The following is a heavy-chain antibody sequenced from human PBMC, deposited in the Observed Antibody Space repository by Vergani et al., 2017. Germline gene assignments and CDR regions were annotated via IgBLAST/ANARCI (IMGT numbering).Heavy chain of an antibody. Sequence: HLQESGPGLVKPSETLPLNCTVSGDSICSGFYWGWIRQPPGKGLEWIGSFSYGESPSYSPSLQSRATISEDASKNQSSLRLTSVTAADTAIVYCAGNVRKGFYSYEVVDYWGQGTLVTVSS. CDR1: GDSICSGFY. CDR3: AGNVRKGFYSYEVVDY. CDR2: FSYGESP. V-gene: IGHV4-38-2*02. D-gene: IGHD2/OR15-2a*01. J-gene: IGHJ4*02.